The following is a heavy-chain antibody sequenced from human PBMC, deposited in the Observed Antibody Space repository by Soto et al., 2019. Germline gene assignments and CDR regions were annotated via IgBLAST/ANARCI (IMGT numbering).Heavy chain of an antibody. V-gene: IGHV3-48*02. CDR3: VKVGPANTFEY. J-gene: IGHJ4*02. Sequence: GGSLRLSCAASGFNFSAYSMDWIRQAPGKGLEWVSYISGSSSSIYYADSVKGRFTISRDNAKNSLFLQMSSLRDEDTGVYYCVKVGPANTFEYWGQGTQVTVSS. CDR1: GFNFSAYS. D-gene: IGHD2-2*01. CDR2: ISGSSSSI.